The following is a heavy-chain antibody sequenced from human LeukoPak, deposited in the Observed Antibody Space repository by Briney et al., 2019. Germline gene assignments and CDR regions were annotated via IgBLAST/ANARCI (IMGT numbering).Heavy chain of an antibody. Sequence: GGSLRLSCAASGFTFDDYAMHWVRQAPGKGLEWVPAISGSGGSTYYADSVKGRFTVSRDNAKNSLYLQMNSLRAEDTAVYYCARGLRFLEDRVRPWGQGTLVTVSS. D-gene: IGHD3-3*01. CDR2: ISGSGGST. CDR1: GFTFDDYA. CDR3: ARGLRFLEDRVRP. V-gene: IGHV3-23*01. J-gene: IGHJ5*02.